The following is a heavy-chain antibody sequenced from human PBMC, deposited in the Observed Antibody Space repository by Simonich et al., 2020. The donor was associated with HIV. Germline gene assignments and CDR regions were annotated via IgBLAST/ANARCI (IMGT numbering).Heavy chain of an antibody. D-gene: IGHD5-12*01. J-gene: IGHJ5*02. V-gene: IGHV1-18*01. CDR3: ARGTYNGYDWNWFDP. CDR2: NRPYGGNQ. Sequence: QVRLVQSGTEVKKPGASVKVSCKASGYTFTNYGITWVRQAPGQGLEWMGWNRPYGGNQNDSQNLQGRVTMTTDTSTSTAYMELRSLRSDDTAVYYCARGTYNGYDWNWFDPWGQGTLVTVSS. CDR1: GYTFTNYG.